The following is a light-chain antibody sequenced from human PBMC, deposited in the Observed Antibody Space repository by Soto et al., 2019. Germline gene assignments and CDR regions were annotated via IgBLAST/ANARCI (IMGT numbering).Light chain of an antibody. CDR3: SSYTSSSTYVV. CDR1: SSDVGGYNY. J-gene: IGLJ2*01. CDR2: DVS. Sequence: QSALTQPASVSGSPGQSITISCTGTSSDVGGYNYVSWYQQHPGKAPKLMIYDVSNRLSRVSNRFSGSKSGNTASLTISGLQAEDEADYYCSSYTSSSTYVVFGGGTKLTVL. V-gene: IGLV2-14*01.